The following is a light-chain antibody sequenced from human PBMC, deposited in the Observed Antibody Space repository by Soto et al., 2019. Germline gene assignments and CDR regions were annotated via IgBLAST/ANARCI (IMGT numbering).Light chain of an antibody. V-gene: IGLV2-23*02. CDR2: EVS. Sequence: QSVLTQPASVSGSPGRSITISCTGTSSDVGSYDLVSWYQQHPGNAPKLMIYEVSKRPSGVSDRFSGSKSGNTASLTISGLQADDEADYYCCSDATTTLFGGGTKLTVL. CDR3: CSDATTTL. CDR1: SSDVGSYDL. J-gene: IGLJ2*01.